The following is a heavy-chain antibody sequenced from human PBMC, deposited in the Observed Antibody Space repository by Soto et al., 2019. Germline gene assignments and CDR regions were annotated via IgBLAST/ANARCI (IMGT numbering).Heavy chain of an antibody. J-gene: IGHJ4*02. Sequence: PGGSLRLSCAASGFTFSSYGMHWVRQAPGKGLEWVAVIWYDGSNKYYADSVKGRFTISRDNSKNTLYLQMNSLRAEDTAVYYCAREFVYCSGGSCYPPGDYWGQGTLVTVSS. D-gene: IGHD2-15*01. CDR3: AREFVYCSGGSCYPPGDY. V-gene: IGHV3-33*01. CDR1: GFTFSSYG. CDR2: IWYDGSNK.